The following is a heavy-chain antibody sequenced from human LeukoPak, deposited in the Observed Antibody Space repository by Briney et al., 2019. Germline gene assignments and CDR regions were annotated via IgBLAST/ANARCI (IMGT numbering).Heavy chain of an antibody. D-gene: IGHD5-24*01. Sequence: SETLSLTCTVSGGSISSSSYYWGWIRQPPGKGLEWIGSIYYSGSTYYNPSLKSRVTISVDTSKNQFSLKLSSVTAADTAVYYCAREAGIERWLQSAGYFDYWGQGTLVTVSS. CDR1: GGSISSSSYY. V-gene: IGHV4-39*07. CDR2: IYYSGST. CDR3: AREAGIERWLQSAGYFDY. J-gene: IGHJ4*02.